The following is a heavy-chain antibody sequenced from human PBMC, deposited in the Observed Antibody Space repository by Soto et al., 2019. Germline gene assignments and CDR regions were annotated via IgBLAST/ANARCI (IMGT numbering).Heavy chain of an antibody. V-gene: IGHV3-30-3*01. Sequence: PGWSLRLSCAASGFTFSSYAMHWVRQAPGKGLEWVAVISYDGSNKYYADSVKGRFTISRENSKNTLYLQMNSLRDEDTAVYYCARDTYYDSSGYYGGVDYWGQGTLVNVYS. J-gene: IGHJ4*02. CDR2: ISYDGSNK. D-gene: IGHD3-22*01. CDR1: GFTFSSYA. CDR3: ARDTYYDSSGYYGGVDY.